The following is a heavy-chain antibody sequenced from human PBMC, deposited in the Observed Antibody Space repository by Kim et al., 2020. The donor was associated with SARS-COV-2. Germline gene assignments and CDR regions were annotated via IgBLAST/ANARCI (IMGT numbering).Heavy chain of an antibody. Sequence: GGSLRLSCAASGFTFSSYAMHWVRQAPGKGLEWVAVISSDGRNKYYPDSAKGRFGISRDNSKNTLYLQMNSLTTEDTALYYCAKDWGYASGTYLDSWGQGTLVTVSS. J-gene: IGHJ4*02. CDR3: AKDWGYASGTYLDS. D-gene: IGHD3-10*01. CDR2: ISSDGRNK. V-gene: IGHV3-30*18. CDR1: GFTFSSYA.